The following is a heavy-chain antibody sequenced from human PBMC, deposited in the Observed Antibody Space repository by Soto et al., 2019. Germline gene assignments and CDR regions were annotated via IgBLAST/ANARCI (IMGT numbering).Heavy chain of an antibody. CDR3: ARGSGAERGYGMDV. J-gene: IGHJ6*02. CDR1: GGSISSGYY. D-gene: IGHD3-3*01. CDR2: IYYNGNA. Sequence: QVQLQELGPGLVKPSQTLSLICTVSGGSISSGYYWNWIRRHPGKGVVWMGNIYYNGNAYYNPPLKSRLPISVYTSKNQFSRKVSSATAADTAVYYCARGSGAERGYGMDVWGQGTTVNVSS. V-gene: IGHV4-31*03.